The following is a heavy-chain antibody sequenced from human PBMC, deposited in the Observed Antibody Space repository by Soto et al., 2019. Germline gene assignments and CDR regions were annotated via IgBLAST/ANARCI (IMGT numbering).Heavy chain of an antibody. Sequence: GGSLRLSCAASGFTFSSYWMSWVRQAPGKVLEWVANIKQDGSEKYYVDSVKGRFTISRDNAKNSLYLQMNSLRAEDTAVYYCAREQEELTSSDDAFDIWGQGTMVTVSS. V-gene: IGHV3-7*01. CDR3: AREQEELTSSDDAFDI. J-gene: IGHJ3*02. CDR1: GFTFSSYW. D-gene: IGHD1-26*01. CDR2: IKQDGSEK.